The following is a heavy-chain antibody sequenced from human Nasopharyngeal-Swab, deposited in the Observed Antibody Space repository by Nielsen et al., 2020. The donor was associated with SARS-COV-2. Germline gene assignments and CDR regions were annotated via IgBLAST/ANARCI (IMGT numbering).Heavy chain of an antibody. V-gene: IGHV3-30*02. J-gene: IGHJ3*02. CDR2: IRYDGSNK. CDR1: GFTFPLYF. Sequence: GGSLRLSCAASGFTFPLYFLHCLPPHQGKGLEWVAFIRYDGSNKYYADSVKGRFTISRDNSKNTLYLQMNSLRAEDTAVYYCAKDGAYDTMIVVVIKGPAFDIWGQGTMVTVSS. CDR3: AKDGAYDTMIVVVIKGPAFDI. D-gene: IGHD3-22*01.